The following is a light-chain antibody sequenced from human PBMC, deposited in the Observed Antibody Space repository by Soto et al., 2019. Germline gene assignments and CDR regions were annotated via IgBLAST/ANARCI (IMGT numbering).Light chain of an antibody. V-gene: IGKV1-39*01. CDR2: AAS. CDR1: QSISNF. J-gene: IGKJ4*01. Sequence: DIQMTQSPSSLSASVGDRVTITCRASQSISNFLNWYQQKPGKAPKLLIYAASSLQSGVPASFSGSGSGTDFTLTISSLQPEDFETYYCQQSYSTPLTFGGGTKVEIK. CDR3: QQSYSTPLT.